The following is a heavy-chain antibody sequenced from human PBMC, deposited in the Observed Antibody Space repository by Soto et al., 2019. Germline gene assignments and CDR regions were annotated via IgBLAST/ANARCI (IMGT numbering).Heavy chain of an antibody. CDR3: AGGIAARPLGY. D-gene: IGHD6-6*01. J-gene: IGHJ4*02. CDR2: IYYSGST. V-gene: IGHV4-39*01. CDR1: GGSISSSSYY. Sequence: TLSLTCAVYGGSISSSSYYWGWIRQPPGKGLEWIGSIYYSGSTYYNPSLKSRVTISVDTSKNQFSLKLSSVTAADTAVYYCAGGIAARPLGYWGQGTLVTVS.